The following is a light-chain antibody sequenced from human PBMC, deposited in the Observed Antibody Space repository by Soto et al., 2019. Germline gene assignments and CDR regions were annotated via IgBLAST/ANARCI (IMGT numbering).Light chain of an antibody. V-gene: IGKV1-5*01. CDR3: QHYNSYSNT. J-gene: IGKJ2*01. CDR2: DAS. CDR1: QSISTW. Sequence: DIQMTQSPSTLSASVGDRVTISCRASQSISTWLAWYQQKSGKAPKLLIYDASSLESGVPSRFSGSGSGREFPLTISSLQPDDFATYYCQHYNSYSNTFGQGTKLEIK.